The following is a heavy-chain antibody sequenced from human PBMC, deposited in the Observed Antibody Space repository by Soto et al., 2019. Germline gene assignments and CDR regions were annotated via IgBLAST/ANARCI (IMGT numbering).Heavy chain of an antibody. CDR2: IYYSGST. CDR3: IVVVPAAMWADAFDI. J-gene: IGHJ3*02. CDR1: GGSISSSSYY. D-gene: IGHD2-2*01. V-gene: IGHV4-39*01. Sequence: SETLSLTCTVSGGSISSSSYYWGWIRQPPGKGLEWIGSIYYSGSTYYNPSLKSRVTISVDTSKNQFSLKLSSVTAADTAVYYPIVVVPAAMWADAFDIWGQGTMVTVSS.